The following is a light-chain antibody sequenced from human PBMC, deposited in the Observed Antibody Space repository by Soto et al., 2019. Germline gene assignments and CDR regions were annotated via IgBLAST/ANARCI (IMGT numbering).Light chain of an antibody. CDR2: KAS. Sequence: DIQMTQSPSTLSASLGDRVTITCRASQSISSWLDWYQQKPGKAPKLLIYKASSLESGVPSRFSGSGSGTEFTLTISSLQHDDSATYYCQQYYRLVTFGPGTKVEIK. CDR1: QSISSW. CDR3: QQYYRLVT. J-gene: IGKJ3*01. V-gene: IGKV1-5*03.